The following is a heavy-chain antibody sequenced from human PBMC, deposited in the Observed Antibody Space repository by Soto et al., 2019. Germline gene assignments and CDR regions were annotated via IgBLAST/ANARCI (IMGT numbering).Heavy chain of an antibody. J-gene: IGHJ5*02. CDR3: ARLVGRSDYDNWLGP. CDR1: GYSFTSYW. CDR2: IYPGDSDT. D-gene: IGHD1-26*01. V-gene: IGHV5-51*01. Sequence: GDSLKIACFGSGYSFTSYWIGWVLQMPGKGLEWMGIIYPGDSDTRYSPSFQGQITISADKSISSAYLPWSSLKASDTAMYYCARLVGRSDYDNWLGPWGRGTLVIVSS.